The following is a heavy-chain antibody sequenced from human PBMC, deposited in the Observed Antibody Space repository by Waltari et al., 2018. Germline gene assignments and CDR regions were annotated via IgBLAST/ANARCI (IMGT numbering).Heavy chain of an antibody. CDR3: ARATGDTTLDAFDI. CDR2: IIPIFGTA. J-gene: IGHJ3*02. CDR1: GGTFSSYA. Sequence: QVQMVQSGAEVKKPVSSVKVSCTPSGGTFSSYAISWVRPAPGQGLEWMGGIIPIFGTANYAQKFQGRVTITSDKSTSTAYMELSSLRSEDTAVYYCARATGDTTLDAFDIWGQGTMVTVSS. D-gene: IGHD7-27*01. V-gene: IGHV1-69*14.